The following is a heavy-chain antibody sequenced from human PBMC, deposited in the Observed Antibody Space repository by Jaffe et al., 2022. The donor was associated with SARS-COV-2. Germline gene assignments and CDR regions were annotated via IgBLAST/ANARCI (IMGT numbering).Heavy chain of an antibody. CDR1: GFTFSSYA. Sequence: QVQLVESGGGVVQPGRSLRLSCAASGFTFSSYAMHWVRQAPGKGLEWVAVISYDGSNKYYADSVKGRFTISRDNSKNTLYLQMNSLRAEDTAVYYCARDPGGIAAVEKQDDAFDIWGQGTMVTVSS. V-gene: IGHV3-30-3*01. CDR3: ARDPGGIAAVEKQDDAFDI. J-gene: IGHJ3*02. D-gene: IGHD6-13*01. CDR2: ISYDGSNK.